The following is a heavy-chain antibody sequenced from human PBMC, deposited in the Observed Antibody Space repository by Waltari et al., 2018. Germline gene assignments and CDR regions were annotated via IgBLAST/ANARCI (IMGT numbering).Heavy chain of an antibody. D-gene: IGHD4-17*01. CDR3: ARHEGTRTTARAHFDY. CDR1: GGSLTSGGYY. Sequence: QLQLQESGPGLVKPSETLSLSCTVSGGSLTSGGYYWGWIRQPPGKGLEWIGSIFFSGGTYYNPALKRRLAISVDTSKNQFSLKLSSGTAADTAVYYCARHEGTRTTARAHFDYWGQGTLVAVS. J-gene: IGHJ4*02. CDR2: IFFSGGT. V-gene: IGHV4-39*01.